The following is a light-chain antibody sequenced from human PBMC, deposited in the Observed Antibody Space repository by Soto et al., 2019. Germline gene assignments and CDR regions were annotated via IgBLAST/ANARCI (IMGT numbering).Light chain of an antibody. CDR3: QQYGGSPQP. V-gene: IGKV3-20*01. Sequence: EIVLTQSPGTLALSPGEGDTLSCRASQSVSKYLAWYQQKPSQAPRLLIYGASSRATGIPDSFSGSGSGTDFTLTISRLEPEDFAVYYCQQYGGSPQPFGQGTKV. CDR1: QSVSKY. J-gene: IGKJ1*01. CDR2: GAS.